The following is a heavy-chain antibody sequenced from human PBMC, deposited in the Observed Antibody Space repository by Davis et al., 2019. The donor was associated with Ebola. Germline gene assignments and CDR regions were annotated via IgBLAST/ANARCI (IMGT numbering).Heavy chain of an antibody. Sequence: MPSETLSPTCTVSGGSISGYYWSWIRQPPGKGLEWIGYIYYSGSTNYNPSLKSRVTISVDTSKNQFSLKLSSVTAADTAVYFCARDVDAFDIWGHGTVVTVSS. CDR3: ARDVDAFDI. CDR1: GGSISGYY. V-gene: IGHV4-59*01. CDR2: IYYSGST. J-gene: IGHJ3*02.